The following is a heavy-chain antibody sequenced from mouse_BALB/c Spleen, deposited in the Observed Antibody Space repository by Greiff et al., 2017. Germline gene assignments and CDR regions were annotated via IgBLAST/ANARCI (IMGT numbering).Heavy chain of an antibody. Sequence: EVHLVESGGGLVKPGGSLKLSCAASGFTFSSYAMSWVRQTPEKRLEWVASISSGGSTYYPDSVKGRFTISRDNARNILYLQMSSLRSEDTAMYYCARGRSTMITTRAMDYWGQGTSVTVSS. CDR1: GFTFSSYA. CDR3: ARGRSTMITTRAMDY. CDR2: ISSGGST. D-gene: IGHD2-4*01. V-gene: IGHV5-6-5*01. J-gene: IGHJ4*01.